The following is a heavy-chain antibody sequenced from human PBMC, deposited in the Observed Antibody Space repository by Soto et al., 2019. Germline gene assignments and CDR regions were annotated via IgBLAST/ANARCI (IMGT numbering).Heavy chain of an antibody. D-gene: IGHD3-22*01. CDR3: ASTYYYDSSGYYSHSDWHFDL. J-gene: IGHJ2*01. CDR2: IYPGDSDT. Sequence: PGESLKISCKGSGYSFTSYWIGWVRQMPGKGLGWVGIIYPGDSDTRYSTSFQGQVTISADKSISTAYLQWSSLKASDTAMYYCASTYYYDSSGYYSHSDWHFDLWGRGTLVTVSS. V-gene: IGHV5-51*01. CDR1: GYSFTSYW.